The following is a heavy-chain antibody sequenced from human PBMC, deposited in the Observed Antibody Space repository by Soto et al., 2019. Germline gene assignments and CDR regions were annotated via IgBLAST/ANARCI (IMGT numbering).Heavy chain of an antibody. CDR1: GFTFNIYG. V-gene: IGHV3-30*18. Sequence: GGSLRLSCAASGFTFNIYGMHWVRQAPDKGLEWVALISYDGSNQYYADSVKGRFTISRDNSKNTLFLQMNSLRADDTAVYYCAKDQASGQGSFDSWGQGTLVTAPQ. J-gene: IGHJ4*02. CDR2: ISYDGSNQ. CDR3: AKDQASGQGSFDS.